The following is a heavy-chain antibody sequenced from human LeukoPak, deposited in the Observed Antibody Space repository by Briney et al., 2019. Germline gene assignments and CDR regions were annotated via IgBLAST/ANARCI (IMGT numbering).Heavy chain of an antibody. J-gene: IGHJ4*02. V-gene: IGHV1-69*13. CDR2: IIPLYGTS. CDR1: GGPFSSYA. D-gene: IGHD1-26*01. Sequence: GASVKVSCKASGGPFSSYALSWVRQAPGQGLEWMGMIIPLYGTSKSAQKFQGRVTITADESTSTAYMELSSLRSEDTAVYYCASGPVGADYWGLDYWGQGTLVTVSS. CDR3: ASGPVGADYWGLDY.